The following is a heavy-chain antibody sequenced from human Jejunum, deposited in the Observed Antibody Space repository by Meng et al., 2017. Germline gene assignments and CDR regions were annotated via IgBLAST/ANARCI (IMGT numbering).Heavy chain of an antibody. V-gene: IGHV4-61*01. Sequence: SETLSLTCTVSGGSVSSGSSYWSWIRQPPGKGLEWIGYIYNNGRTNYNPSVKSRVTISLDTSKNKFSLRVTSVTAADTAVYYCAREEWESTMVDFWGQGTLVTVSS. CDR3: AREEWESTMVDF. J-gene: IGHJ4*02. D-gene: IGHD1-26*01. CDR2: IYNNGRT. CDR1: GGSVSSGSSY.